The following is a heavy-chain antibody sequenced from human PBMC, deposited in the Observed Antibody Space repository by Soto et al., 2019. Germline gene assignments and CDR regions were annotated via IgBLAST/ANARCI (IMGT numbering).Heavy chain of an antibody. CDR1: GFTFSDYE. CDR2: IIDDGYFQ. J-gene: IGHJ6*02. V-gene: IGHV3-30*03. Sequence: QVQLVDSGGGVVQPERSLRLSCRASGFTFSDYEIHWVRQAPGRGLEWVAVIIDDGYFQYYADSVKGRFTISSDKSNNTVYINMSSLRVDVTAVYSCARECGRIYFYGMDVWGQGTMVIVSS. CDR3: ARECGRIYFYGMDV. D-gene: IGHD3-10*01.